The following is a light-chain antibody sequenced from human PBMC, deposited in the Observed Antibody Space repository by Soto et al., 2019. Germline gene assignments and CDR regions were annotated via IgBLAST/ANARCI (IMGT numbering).Light chain of an antibody. CDR1: SSDVGSYNL. CDR2: EVS. CDR3: CSYAGGSTVI. Sequence: QSALTQPASVSGSPGQSITISCTGTSSDVGSYNLVSWYQQHPGKAPKVKIYEVSKRPSGVSNRFSGSKSGNTASLTFSGLQAEDEADYYCCSYAGGSTVIFGGGTKLTVL. V-gene: IGLV2-23*02. J-gene: IGLJ2*01.